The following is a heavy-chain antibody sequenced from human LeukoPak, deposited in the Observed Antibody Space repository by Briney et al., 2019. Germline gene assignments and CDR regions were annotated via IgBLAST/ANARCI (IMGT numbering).Heavy chain of an antibody. D-gene: IGHD3-10*01. CDR2: IRYDGSNK. CDR1: GFTFSSYG. J-gene: IGHJ4*02. Sequence: GXXLKLSCAASGFTFSSYGMHWVRQAPGKGLEWVAFIRYDGSNKYYADSVKGRFTISRDNSKNTLYLQMNSLRAEDTAVYYCAKDLLEYYYGSGSYPYFDYWGQGTLVTVSS. CDR3: AKDLLEYYYGSGSYPYFDY. V-gene: IGHV3-30*02.